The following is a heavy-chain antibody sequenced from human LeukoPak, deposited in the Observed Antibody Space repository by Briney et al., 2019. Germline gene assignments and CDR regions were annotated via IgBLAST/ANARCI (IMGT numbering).Heavy chain of an antibody. V-gene: IGHV4-38-2*01. D-gene: IGHD6-19*01. Sequence: SETLSLTCAVSGYSISSGYYWGWIRQPPGEGLEWIGSIYNSGSTHYNPSLKSRVTISADTSKNQFSLKMTSVTAADTAVYYCARNSSGWHFDDWGQGTLVSLSS. CDR3: ARNSSGWHFDD. J-gene: IGHJ4*02. CDR2: IYNSGST. CDR1: GYSISSGYY.